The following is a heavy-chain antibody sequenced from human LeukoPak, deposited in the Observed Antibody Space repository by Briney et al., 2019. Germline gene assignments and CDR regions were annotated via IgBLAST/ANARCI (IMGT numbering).Heavy chain of an antibody. CDR3: ARGLNRYDFWSGSLGWFDP. D-gene: IGHD3-3*01. V-gene: IGHV3-21*01. CDR2: ISSSSSYI. CDR1: GFTFSTYS. Sequence: GGSLRLSCAASGFTFSTYSMNWVRQAPGKGLEWVSSISSSSSYIYYAGSVKGRFTISRDNAKNSLYLQMNSLRAEDTAVYYCARGLNRYDFWSGSLGWFDPWGQGTLVTVSS. J-gene: IGHJ5*02.